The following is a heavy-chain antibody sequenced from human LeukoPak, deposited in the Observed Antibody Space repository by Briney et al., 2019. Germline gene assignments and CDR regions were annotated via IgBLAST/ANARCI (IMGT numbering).Heavy chain of an antibody. CDR1: GSGFTSYW. D-gene: IGHD3-22*01. Sequence: GGPLQISCKGSGSGFTSYWIGGVRQLPGKGLEWMGMIYPGDSDTRYSPSFQGQVTISADKSISTAYLQWSSLKASDAAMYYCARQGYDSSGSIGDFDYWGQGTLVTVSS. V-gene: IGHV5-51*01. CDR2: IYPGDSDT. CDR3: ARQGYDSSGSIGDFDY. J-gene: IGHJ4*02.